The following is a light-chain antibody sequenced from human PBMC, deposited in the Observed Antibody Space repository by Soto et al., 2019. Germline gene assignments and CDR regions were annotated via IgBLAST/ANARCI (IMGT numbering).Light chain of an antibody. J-gene: IGKJ1*01. CDR2: GTS. CDR3: QHYNNWPRT. Sequence: EIVMTQSPATLSVSPGERATLSCRASQSVSSNLAWYQQKPGQAPRLLLYGTSTRATGIPARFSGSRSGTEFTLTNSSLQSEDFAVYYCQHYNNWPRTFGQGTKVEIK. V-gene: IGKV3-15*01. CDR1: QSVSSN.